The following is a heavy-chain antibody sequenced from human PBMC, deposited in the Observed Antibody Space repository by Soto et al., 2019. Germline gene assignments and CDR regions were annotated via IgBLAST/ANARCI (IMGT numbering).Heavy chain of an antibody. CDR2: IIPIFGTA. CDR3: ARRGTVVFPQDWFDP. J-gene: IGHJ5*02. CDR1: GGTFSSYA. V-gene: IGHV1-69*13. Sequence: SVKVSCKASGGTFSSYAISWVRQAPGQGLEWMGGIIPIFGTANYAQKFQGRVTITADESTSTAYMELSSLRSEDTAVYYCARRGTVVFPQDWFDPWGQGTLVTVSS. D-gene: IGHD3-10*01.